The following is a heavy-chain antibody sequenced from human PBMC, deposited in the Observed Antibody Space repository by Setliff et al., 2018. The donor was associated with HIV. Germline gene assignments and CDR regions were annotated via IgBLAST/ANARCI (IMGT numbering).Heavy chain of an antibody. D-gene: IGHD4-17*01. J-gene: IGHJ4*02. V-gene: IGHV3-53*01. CDR1: GFTLSSDY. CDR3: ARGHYDV. CDR2: IYNDGST. Sequence: LRLSCAASGFTLSSDYMRWIRQAPGKGLDWVSVIYNDGSTYYADSVKGRFTSSKDNSKNTLFLQMNSLRPEDTTMYYCARGHYDVWGQGTLVTVSS.